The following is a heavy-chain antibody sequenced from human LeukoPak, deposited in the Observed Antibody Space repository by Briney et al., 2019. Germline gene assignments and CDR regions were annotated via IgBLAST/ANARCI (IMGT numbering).Heavy chain of an antibody. V-gene: IGHV1-2*02. J-gene: IGHJ4*02. CDR2: INPNSGGT. D-gene: IGHD3-10*01. CDR3: ARLTMVRGVPSDY. CDR1: GYTFTGYY. Sequence: GASVKVSCKASGYTFTGYYMHWVRQAPGQGLEWMGWINPNSGGTNYAQKFQGRVTMTRDTSISTAYMELSRLRSDDTAVYYCARLTMVRGVPSDYWGQGTLVTVSS.